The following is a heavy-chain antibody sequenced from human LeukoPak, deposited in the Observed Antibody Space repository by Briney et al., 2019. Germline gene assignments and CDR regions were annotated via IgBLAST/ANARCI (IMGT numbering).Heavy chain of an antibody. V-gene: IGHV1-2*02. CDR1: GYTFTGYY. J-gene: IGHJ5*02. D-gene: IGHD3-3*01. Sequence: ASVKVSCKASGYTFTGYYMHWVRQAPGQGLEWMGWINPNSGGTNYAQKFQGRVTMTRDTSISTAYMELSRLRSDDTAVYYCARSLDLEWLPELGNNWFDPWGQGTLVTVSS. CDR2: INPNSGGT. CDR3: ARSLDLEWLPELGNNWFDP.